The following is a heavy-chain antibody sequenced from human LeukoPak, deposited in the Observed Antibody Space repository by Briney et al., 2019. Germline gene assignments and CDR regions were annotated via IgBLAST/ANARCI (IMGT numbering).Heavy chain of an antibody. CDR2: INAGNGNT. CDR3: ARDKIVVVPAAIGPNWFDP. D-gene: IGHD2-2*01. CDR1: GYTFTSYA. V-gene: IGHV1-3*01. J-gene: IGHJ5*02. Sequence: ASVKVSCKASGYTFTSYAMHWVRQAPGQRLEWMGWINAGNGNTKYSQKFQGRVTITRDTSASTAYMELSSLRSEDTAVYYCARDKIVVVPAAIGPNWFDPWGQGTLVTVSS.